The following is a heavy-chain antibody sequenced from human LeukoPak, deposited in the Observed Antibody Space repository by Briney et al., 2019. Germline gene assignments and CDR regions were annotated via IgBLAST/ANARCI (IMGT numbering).Heavy chain of an antibody. CDR3: ARTNYDILTGYYGPYYYYMDV. J-gene: IGHJ6*03. D-gene: IGHD3-9*01. V-gene: IGHV4-4*09. Sequence: SETLSLTCSVSGGSISGYYWSWIRQPPGKGLEWIGYIYTSGSTNYNPSLKSRVTISVDTSKNQFSLKLSSVTAADTAVYYCARTNYDILTGYYGPYYYYMDVWGKGTTVTVSS. CDR1: GGSISGYY. CDR2: IYTSGST.